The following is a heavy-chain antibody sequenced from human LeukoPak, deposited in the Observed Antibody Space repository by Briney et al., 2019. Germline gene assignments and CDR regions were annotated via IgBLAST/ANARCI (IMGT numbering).Heavy chain of an antibody. CDR2: ISSSSSYI. D-gene: IGHD2-2*01. CDR1: GFTFSSHS. Sequence: GGSLRLSCAASGFTFSSHSMNWVRQAPGKGLEWVSSISSSSSYIYYADSVKGRFTISRDNAKNSLYLQMNSLRAEDTAVYYCARDRGIVVVPAAMDYFDYWGQGTLVTVSS. CDR3: ARDRGIVVVPAAMDYFDY. J-gene: IGHJ4*02. V-gene: IGHV3-21*04.